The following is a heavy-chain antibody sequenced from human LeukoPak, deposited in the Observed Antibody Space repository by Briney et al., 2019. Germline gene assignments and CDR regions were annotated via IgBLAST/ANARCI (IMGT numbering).Heavy chain of an antibody. CDR1: GFTFSSYA. CDR2: ISGSSSTI. J-gene: IGHJ4*02. CDR3: AIDLSRGRYGSGSYGFDY. D-gene: IGHD3-10*01. Sequence: PGGSLRLSCAASGFTFSSYAMSWVRQAPGKGLEWVSYISGSSSTIYYADSVKGRFTISRDNAKNSLYLQMNSLRAEDTAVYYCAIDLSRGRYGSGSYGFDYWGQGTLVTVSS. V-gene: IGHV3-48*04.